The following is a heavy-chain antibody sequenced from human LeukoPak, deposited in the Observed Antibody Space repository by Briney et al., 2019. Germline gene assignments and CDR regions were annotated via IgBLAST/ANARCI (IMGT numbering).Heavy chain of an antibody. D-gene: IGHD3-10*01. CDR3: GKGTSYYYGSVMDV. V-gene: IGHV3-23*01. CDR1: GFIFGVNA. J-gene: IGHJ6*02. CDR2: ISGSGGST. Sequence: GGSLRLSCTASGFIFGVNAMSWVRQAPGKGLEWVSVISGSGGSTYYADSVKGRFTISRDNSKNTLYLQMNSLRAEDTAVYYCGKGTSYYYGSVMDVWGQGTTVTVSS.